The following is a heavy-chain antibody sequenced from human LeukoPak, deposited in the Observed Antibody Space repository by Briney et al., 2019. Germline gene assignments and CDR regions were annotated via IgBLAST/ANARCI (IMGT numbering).Heavy chain of an antibody. J-gene: IGHJ4*02. CDR2: IYPGDSDT. V-gene: IGHV5-51*01. D-gene: IGHD3-22*01. Sequence: RGESLKISCKGSGYSFTNYWIAWVRQMPGKGLEWMGIIYPGDSDTRYSPSFQGQVTISADQSISTAYLQWSSLKASDTAMYYCARRGYYDSSGYYNFDYWGQGTLVTVSS. CDR3: ARRGYYDSSGYYNFDY. CDR1: GYSFTNYW.